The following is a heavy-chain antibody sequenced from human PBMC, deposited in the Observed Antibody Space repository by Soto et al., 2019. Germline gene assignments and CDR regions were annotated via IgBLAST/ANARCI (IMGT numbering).Heavy chain of an antibody. D-gene: IGHD3-10*01. J-gene: IGHJ4*02. Sequence: QVQLVQSGPEVKKPGASVKVSCKTSGYVFISYGISWVRQAPGHGLEWVGWISAYTGKADYAQKFQGTGTMTTETSTSTAFLELWSLRSDDTAVYYCARDQRYYGSGSYYSDNWGQGTLVTVSS. V-gene: IGHV1-18*04. CDR1: GYVFISYG. CDR3: ARDQRYYGSGSYYSDN. CDR2: ISAYTGKA.